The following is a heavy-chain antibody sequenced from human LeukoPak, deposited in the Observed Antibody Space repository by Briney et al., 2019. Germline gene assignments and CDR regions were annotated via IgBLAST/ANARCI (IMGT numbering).Heavy chain of an antibody. D-gene: IGHD3-10*01. CDR1: GGSISSYY. CDR3: ARLTMVRGAPDY. V-gene: IGHV4-59*01. J-gene: IGHJ4*02. CDR2: IYYSGST. Sequence: PSETLSLTCTVSGGSISSYYWSWIRQPPGKGLEWIGYIYYSGSTNYNPSLKSRVTISVDTSKNQFSLKLSSVTAADTAVYYCARLTMVRGAPDYWSQGTLVTVSS.